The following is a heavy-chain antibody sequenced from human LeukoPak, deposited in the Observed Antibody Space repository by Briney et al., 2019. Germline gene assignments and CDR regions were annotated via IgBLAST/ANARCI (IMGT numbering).Heavy chain of an antibody. D-gene: IGHD5-18*01. J-gene: IGHJ5*02. CDR1: GVSISSSSYY. CDR3: ARAAMGTNWFDP. Sequence: SSETLSLTCNVSGVSISSSSYYWSWIRQPPGKGLEWIGYIYYSGSTNYNPSLKSRVTISVDTSKNQFSLKLSSVTAADTAVYYCARAAMGTNWFDPWGQGTLATVSS. V-gene: IGHV4-61*05. CDR2: IYYSGST.